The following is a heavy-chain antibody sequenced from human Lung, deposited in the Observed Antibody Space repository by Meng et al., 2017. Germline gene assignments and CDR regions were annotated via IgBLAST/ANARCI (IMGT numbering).Heavy chain of an antibody. CDR2: ISSSGGST. CDR3: VRRIEYSSSSGY. Sequence: EMQLLESGGGLVQPGGSPRLSCVASGFTFSSYAMTWVRQAPGKGLEWVSSISSSGGSTYYADSVRGRFTISRDNSKNTVYLQMNSLRAEDTAIYYCVRRIEYSSSSGYWGQGTLVTVSS. V-gene: IGHV3-23*01. J-gene: IGHJ4*02. CDR1: GFTFSSYA. D-gene: IGHD6-6*01.